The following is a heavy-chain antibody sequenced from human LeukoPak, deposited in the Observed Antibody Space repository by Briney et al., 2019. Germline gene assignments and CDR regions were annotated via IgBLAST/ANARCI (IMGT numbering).Heavy chain of an antibody. CDR2: ISAFNGNT. CDR1: GYTFTSYG. CDR3: ARGYQTPYYDRSGYLTYFDY. V-gene: IGHV1-18*01. J-gene: IGHJ4*02. D-gene: IGHD3-22*01. Sequence: ASVKVSCKASGYTFTSYGITWVRQAPGQGLEWMGWISAFNGNTNYAQKFQGRVTMTTDTSTKIAYMELRSLRSDDTAVYYCARGYQTPYYDRSGYLTYFDYWGQGTLVTASA.